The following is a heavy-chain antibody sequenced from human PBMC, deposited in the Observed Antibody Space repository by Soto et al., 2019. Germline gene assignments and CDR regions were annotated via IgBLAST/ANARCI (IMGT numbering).Heavy chain of an antibody. CDR2: ISYDGSNK. V-gene: IGHV3-30*18. CDR1: GFTFSSYG. J-gene: IGHJ4*02. D-gene: IGHD3-22*01. Sequence: QVQLVESGGGVVQPGRSLRLSCAASGFTFSSYGMHWVRQAPGKGLEWVAVISYDGSNKYYAESVKGRFTISRDKSKKARKRQMNSLRAEDTAVHYRAKDRSSITMLVVVIRHEYDYWGKGRLDTVSP. CDR3: AKDRSSITMLVVVIRHEYDY.